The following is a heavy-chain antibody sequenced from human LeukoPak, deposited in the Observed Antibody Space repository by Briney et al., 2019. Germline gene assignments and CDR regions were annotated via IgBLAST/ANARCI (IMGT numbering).Heavy chain of an antibody. CDR3: ARDLGAAAGNHI. CDR2: IIPIFGTA. D-gene: IGHD6-13*01. Sequence: ASVKVSCKASGYTFTSYGISWVRQAPGQGLEWMGGIIPIFGTANYAQKFQGRVTITADESTSTAYMELSSLRSEDTAVYYCARDLGAAAGNHIWGQGTLVTVSS. V-gene: IGHV1-69*13. CDR1: GYTFTSYG. J-gene: IGHJ4*02.